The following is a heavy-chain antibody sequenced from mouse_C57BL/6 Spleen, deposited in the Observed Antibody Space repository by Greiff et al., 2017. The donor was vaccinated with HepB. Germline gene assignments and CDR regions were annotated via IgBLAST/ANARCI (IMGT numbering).Heavy chain of an antibody. CDR2: IYPGDGDT. V-gene: IGHV1-82*01. CDR1: GYAFSSSW. D-gene: IGHD2-4*01. Sequence: QVQLKQSGPELVKPGASVKISCKASGYAFSSSWMNWVKQRPGKGLEWIGRIYPGDGDTNYNGKFKGKATLTADKSSSTAYMQLSSLTSEDSAVYFCASGERLRRDFDVWGTGTTVTVSS. J-gene: IGHJ1*03. CDR3: ASGERLRRDFDV.